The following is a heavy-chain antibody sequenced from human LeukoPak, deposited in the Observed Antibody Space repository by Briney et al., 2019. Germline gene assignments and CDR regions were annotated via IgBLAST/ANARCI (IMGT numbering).Heavy chain of an antibody. CDR2: IYYSGST. V-gene: IGHV4-59*12. Sequence: SETLSLTCTVSGGSISSYYWSWIRQPPGKGLEWIGYIYYSGSTNYNPSLKSRVTISVDTSKNQFSLKLSSVTAADTAVYYCARGTNDFWSGYSRTFDPWGQGTLVTVSS. D-gene: IGHD3-3*01. CDR1: GGSISSYY. CDR3: ARGTNDFWSGYSRTFDP. J-gene: IGHJ5*02.